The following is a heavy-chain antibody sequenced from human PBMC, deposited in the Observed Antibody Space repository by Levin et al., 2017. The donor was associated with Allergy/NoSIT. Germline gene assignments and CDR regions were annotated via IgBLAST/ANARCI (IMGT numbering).Heavy chain of an antibody. CDR1: GFTFSSYA. J-gene: IGHJ4*02. Sequence: PGGSLRLSCAASGFTFSSYAMSWVRQAPGKGLEWVSSISGSGGRTYYADSVKGRFTISRDNSKNTLYLQMNSLRAEDTAVYYCAKDSSDRGYYDFWSGYHGYYFDYWGQGTLVSVSS. CDR2: ISGSGGRT. V-gene: IGHV3-23*01. D-gene: IGHD3-3*01. CDR3: AKDSSDRGYYDFWSGYHGYYFDY.